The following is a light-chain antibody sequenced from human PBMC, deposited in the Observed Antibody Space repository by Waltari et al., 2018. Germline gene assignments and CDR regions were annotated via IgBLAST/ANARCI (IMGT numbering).Light chain of an antibody. Sequence: DIQMNQSPSSLSASVGDRVTITCRAGQSISSYLNWYQQKPGKAPKLLIYAASSLQSGVPSRFSGSGSGTDFTLTISSLQPEDFATYYCQQSYSTLPLTFGGGTKVEIK. V-gene: IGKV1-39*01. CDR3: QQSYSTLPLT. CDR1: QSISSY. J-gene: IGKJ4*01. CDR2: AAS.